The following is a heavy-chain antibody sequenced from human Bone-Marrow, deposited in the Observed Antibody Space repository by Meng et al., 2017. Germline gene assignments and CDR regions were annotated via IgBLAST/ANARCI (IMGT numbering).Heavy chain of an antibody. Sequence: GESLKISCAASGFTFDDYGMSWVRQAPGKGLEWVSGINWNGGSTGYADSVKGRFTISRDDAKNSLYLQMNSLRAEDTAVYYCARVCGVERRRWLSNDAFDIWGQGTMVTVSS. V-gene: IGHV3-20*04. J-gene: IGHJ3*02. CDR2: INWNGGST. D-gene: IGHD1-1*01. CDR1: GFTFDDYG. CDR3: ARVCGVERRRWLSNDAFDI.